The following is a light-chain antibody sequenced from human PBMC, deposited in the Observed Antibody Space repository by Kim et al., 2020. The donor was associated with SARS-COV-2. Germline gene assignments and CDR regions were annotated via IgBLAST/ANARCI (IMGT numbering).Light chain of an antibody. Sequence: GQSVTIYCSGSSSNIVNNYVYWYQQVPGMAPKVLIHTDNRRPSGGPDRFSGFKSVTSASLAISGLRSEDEADYYCGSWDDSLNGPVFGGGTKLTVL. CDR1: SSNIVNNY. CDR3: GSWDDSLNGPV. CDR2: TDN. V-gene: IGLV1-47*01. J-gene: IGLJ3*02.